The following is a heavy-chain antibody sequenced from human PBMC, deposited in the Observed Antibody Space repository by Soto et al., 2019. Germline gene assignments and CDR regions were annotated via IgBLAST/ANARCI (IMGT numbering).Heavy chain of an antibody. V-gene: IGHV4-39*07. J-gene: IGHJ5*02. CDR2: IYYSGST. D-gene: IGHD2-15*01. CDR3: ARGGGYCSGGSCYSWFDP. Sequence: SETLSLTCTVSGGSISSSSYYWGWIRQPPGKGLEWIGSIYYSGSTYYNPSLKSRVTISVDTSKNQFSLKLSSVTAADTAVYYCARGGGYCSGGSCYSWFDPWGQGTLVTVSS. CDR1: GGSISSSSYY.